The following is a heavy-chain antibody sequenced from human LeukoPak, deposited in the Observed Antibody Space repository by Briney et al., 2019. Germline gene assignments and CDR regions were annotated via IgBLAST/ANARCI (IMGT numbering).Heavy chain of an antibody. Sequence: GGSLRLSCAASGFTFSTYWMSWVRQAPGKGLEWVANINQDGIDKRYVDSPKGRFTISRDNAKDSLYLQMTSLRAEDTAVYYCGRVYCGGGGCYLDYWGQGTLVTVSS. J-gene: IGHJ4*02. V-gene: IGHV3-7*05. CDR3: GRVYCGGGGCYLDY. CDR2: INQDGIDK. D-gene: IGHD2-15*01. CDR1: GFTFSTYW.